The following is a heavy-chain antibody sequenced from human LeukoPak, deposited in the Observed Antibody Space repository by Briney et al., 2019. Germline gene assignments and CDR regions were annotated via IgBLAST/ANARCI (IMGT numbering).Heavy chain of an antibody. Sequence: GGSLRLSCAASGFTFSTYSMTWVRQGPGKGLEWVSGIYPSGDSTFYADSVKGRFTISRDNSKNTLYLQMSSLRTEDTAIYYCAKDVVPDSGWDLDYWGEGTLVTVSS. CDR2: IYPSGDST. J-gene: IGHJ4*02. D-gene: IGHD6-19*01. CDR1: GFTFSTYS. V-gene: IGHV3-23*01. CDR3: AKDVVPDSGWDLDY.